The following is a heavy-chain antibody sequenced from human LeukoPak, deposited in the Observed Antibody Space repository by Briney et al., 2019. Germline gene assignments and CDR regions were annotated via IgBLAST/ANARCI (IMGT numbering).Heavy chain of an antibody. Sequence: GESLKISCQVSGYIFTHYWIGWVRQMPGKGLESMGIIYPADSDTTYGPSFQGQVTISADKSIGTVYLQWSSLKASDTAMYYCARQSRDGSKTRGYYFDYWGQGTLVTVSS. CDR2: IYPADSDT. CDR3: ARQSRDGSKTRGYYFDY. D-gene: IGHD3-10*01. V-gene: IGHV5-51*01. CDR1: GYIFTHYW. J-gene: IGHJ4*02.